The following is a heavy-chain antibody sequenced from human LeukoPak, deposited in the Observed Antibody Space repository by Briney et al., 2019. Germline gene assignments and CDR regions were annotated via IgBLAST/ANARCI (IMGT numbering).Heavy chain of an antibody. V-gene: IGHV4-61*02. Sequence: SQTLSLTCTVSGGSISSGSYYWSWIRQPAGKGLEWIGRIYTSGSTNYNPSLKSRVTISVDTSKNQFSLKLSSVTAADTAVYYCASGPGWYPFDYCGQGTLVTVSS. CDR1: GGSISSGSYY. D-gene: IGHD6-19*01. J-gene: IGHJ4*02. CDR2: IYTSGST. CDR3: ASGPGWYPFDY.